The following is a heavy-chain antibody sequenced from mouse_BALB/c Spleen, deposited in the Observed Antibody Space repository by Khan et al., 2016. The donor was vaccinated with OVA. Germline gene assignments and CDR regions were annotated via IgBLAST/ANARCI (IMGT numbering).Heavy chain of an antibody. CDR1: GYSFTDYF. V-gene: IGHV1-20*02. J-gene: IGHJ2*01. Sequence: EVQLVESGPELVKPGASVKISCKASGYSFTDYFMNWVMQSHGKSLEWIGRINPHIGETFYNPKFKGKATLTADESSSTAHMELRSLASEDSAVYYCARIYGSDFDYWGQGTTLTVSS. CDR3: ARIYGSDFDY. CDR2: INPHIGET. D-gene: IGHD1-1*01.